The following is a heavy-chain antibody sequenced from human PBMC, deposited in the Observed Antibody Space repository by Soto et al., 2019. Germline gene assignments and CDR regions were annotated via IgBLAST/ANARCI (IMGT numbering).Heavy chain of an antibody. CDR3: AREQKTSRAGFDI. Sequence: QVQLQESGPGLVKPSQTLSLTCTVSGGSISSGGYYWSWIRQHQGKGLEWIGYIYYSGSTYYNPYLKSRVTISVDTSKNQFSLKLSSVTAADTAVYYCAREQKTSRAGFDIWGQGTMVTVSS. V-gene: IGHV4-31*03. J-gene: IGHJ3*02. D-gene: IGHD6-19*01. CDR2: IYYSGST. CDR1: GGSISSGGYY.